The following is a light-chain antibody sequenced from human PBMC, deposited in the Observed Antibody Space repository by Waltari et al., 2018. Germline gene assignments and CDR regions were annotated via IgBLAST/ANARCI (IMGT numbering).Light chain of an antibody. CDR2: GAS. CDR3: QHYVRLPAT. J-gene: IGKJ1*01. V-gene: IGKV3-20*01. Sequence: EIVLTQSPGSLSSSPGERVTLSCRASQSVSRALAWYQQKPGQPPRLLICGASNRATGIPDRFSGSGSGTDFSLTINRLEPEDFAVYYGQHYVRLPATFGQGTKVEIK. CDR1: QSVSRA.